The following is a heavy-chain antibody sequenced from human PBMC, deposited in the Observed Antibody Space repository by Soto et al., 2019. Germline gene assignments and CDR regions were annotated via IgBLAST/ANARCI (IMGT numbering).Heavy chain of an antibody. CDR2: ISSSSSYI. CDR1: GFTFSSYS. J-gene: IGHJ4*02. V-gene: IGHV3-21*01. Sequence: GGSLRLSCAASGFTFSSYSMNWVRQAPGKGLEWVSSISSSSSYIYYADSVKGRFTISRDNAKNSLYLQMNSLRAEDTAVYCCASAGFLEWLSSFGYWGQGTLVTVSS. D-gene: IGHD3-3*01. CDR3: ASAGFLEWLSSFGY.